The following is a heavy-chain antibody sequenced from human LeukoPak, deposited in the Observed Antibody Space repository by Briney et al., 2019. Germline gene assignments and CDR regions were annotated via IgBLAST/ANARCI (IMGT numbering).Heavy chain of an antibody. CDR2: ISSSSSYT. Sequence: PGGSLRLSCAASGFTFNDYYMSWIRQAPGKGLEWVSYISSSSSYTNYADSVKGRFTISRDNAKNSLYLQMNSLRAEDTAVYFFLRAKDGIRYFDWYNWFDPWGQGTLVTVSS. CDR1: GFTFNDYY. CDR3: LRAKDGIRYFDWYNWFDP. V-gene: IGHV3-11*05. D-gene: IGHD3-9*01. J-gene: IGHJ5*02.